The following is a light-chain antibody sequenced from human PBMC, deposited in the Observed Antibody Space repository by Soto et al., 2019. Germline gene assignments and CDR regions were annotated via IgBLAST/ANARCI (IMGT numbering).Light chain of an antibody. CDR1: SGRIASNY. V-gene: IGLV6-57*01. Sequence: NFMLTQPHSVSEAPGKTATISCTRSSGRIASNYVQWYQQRPGTSPTAVIYENNQRASGVPDRFSGSIDSSSNSASLIISGLKTEDEADYYCQSYDSSNRWVFGGGTKLTVL. J-gene: IGLJ3*02. CDR2: ENN. CDR3: QSYDSSNRWV.